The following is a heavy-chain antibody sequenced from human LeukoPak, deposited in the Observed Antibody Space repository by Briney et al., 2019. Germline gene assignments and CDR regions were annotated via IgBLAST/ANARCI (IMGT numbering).Heavy chain of an antibody. Sequence: PSETLSLTCAVYGGSFSGYYWSWIRQPPGKGLEWIGEINHSGSTNYNPSLKSRVTISVDTSKNQLSLKLSSVTAADTAVYYCARGRRYNWNRRFDPWGQGTLVTVSS. J-gene: IGHJ5*02. CDR1: GGSFSGYY. D-gene: IGHD1-20*01. V-gene: IGHV4-34*01. CDR3: ARGRRYNWNRRFDP. CDR2: INHSGST.